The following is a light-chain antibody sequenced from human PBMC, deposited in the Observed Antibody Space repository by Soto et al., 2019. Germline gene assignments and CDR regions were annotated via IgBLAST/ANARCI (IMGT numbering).Light chain of an antibody. J-gene: IGKJ2*01. CDR3: QQTYTAPLYT. CDR2: AAS. Sequence: DIQMTQSPSSLSASVGDRVTITCRTSQSITNYLNWYQQKPGKAPKLLIYAASTLQSGVPSRFSGSGSGTDFTLTISSLQPGDFASYYCQQTYTAPLYTFGQGTKREIK. V-gene: IGKV1-39*01. CDR1: QSITNY.